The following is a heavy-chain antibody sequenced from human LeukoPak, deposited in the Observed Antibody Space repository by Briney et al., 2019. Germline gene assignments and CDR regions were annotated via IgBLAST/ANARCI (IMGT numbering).Heavy chain of an antibody. CDR2: MNPNSGNT. J-gene: IGHJ4*02. V-gene: IGHV1-8*01. Sequence: ASVKVSCKASGYTFTSYDINWVRQATGQGLEWMGWMNPNSGNTGYAQKFQGRVTMTRNTSISTAYMELSSLRSEDTAVYYCARLSDAAMPHSFDYWGQGTLVTVSS. CDR1: GYTFTSYD. D-gene: IGHD5-18*01. CDR3: ARLSDAAMPHSFDY.